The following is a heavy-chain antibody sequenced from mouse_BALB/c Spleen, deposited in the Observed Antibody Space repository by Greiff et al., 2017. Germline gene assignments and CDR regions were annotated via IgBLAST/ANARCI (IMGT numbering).Heavy chain of an antibody. CDR3: ARLGTIYG. V-gene: IGHV14-3*02. D-gene: IGHD2-13*01. J-gene: IGHJ4*01. Sequence: EVKVVESGAELVKPGASVKLSCTASGFNIKDTYMHWVKQRPEQGLEWIGRIDPANGNTKYDPKFQGKATITADTSSNTAYLQLSSLTSEDTAVYYCARLGTIYGWGQGTSVTVSS. CDR2: IDPANGNT. CDR1: GFNIKDTY.